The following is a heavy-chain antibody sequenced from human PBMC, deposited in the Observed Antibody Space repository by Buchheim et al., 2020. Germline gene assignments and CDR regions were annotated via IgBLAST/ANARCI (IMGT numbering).Heavy chain of an antibody. D-gene: IGHD2-21*02. V-gene: IGHV3-23*01. CDR1: GFTFNNYD. Sequence: EVQLLESGGGLVQPGGCLRLSCAASGFTFNNYDMNWVRQAPGKGLEWVSGISGSGGSTYYANSVKGRFTISRDNSKNLVYLKMSIRKAEDTAVYYWANGTAPCGGDCYPLLASWGQGTL. CDR2: ISGSGGST. J-gene: IGHJ5*02. CDR3: ANGTAPCGGDCYPLLAS.